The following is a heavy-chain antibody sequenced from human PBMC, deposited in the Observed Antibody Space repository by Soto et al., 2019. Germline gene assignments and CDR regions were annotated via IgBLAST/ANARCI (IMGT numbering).Heavy chain of an antibody. CDR2: VSHDGRNT. D-gene: IGHD6-19*01. V-gene: IGHV3-30*03. Sequence: VQLVESGGGVVQPGRSLRLSCAASGFTFSDYAMHWVRQAPGKGLEWVAVVSHDGRNTHYADSVKGRFTISRDSSKNTVSLEMTRLRAEDTPVYYCATGRRQWLVTSGFNYWGPGALVIVSS. CDR1: GFTFSDYA. J-gene: IGHJ4*02. CDR3: ATGRRQWLVTSGFNY.